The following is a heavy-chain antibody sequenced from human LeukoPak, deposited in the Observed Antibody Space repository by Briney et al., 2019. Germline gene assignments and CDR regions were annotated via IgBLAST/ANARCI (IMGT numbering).Heavy chain of an antibody. CDR1: GGSISSYY. J-gene: IGHJ4*02. V-gene: IGHV4-59*08. CDR3: ARRYCGGDCYSDY. CDR2: IYYSGST. Sequence: PSETLSLTCTVSGGSISSYYWSWIRQPPGKGLEWIGYIYYSGSTNYNPPLKSRVTISVDTSKNQFSLKLRSVTDADTAVYYCARRYCGGDCYSDYWGQGTLVTVSS. D-gene: IGHD2-21*02.